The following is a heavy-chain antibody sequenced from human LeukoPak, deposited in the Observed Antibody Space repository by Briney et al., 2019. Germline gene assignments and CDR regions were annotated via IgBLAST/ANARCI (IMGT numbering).Heavy chain of an antibody. CDR2: INAGNGNT. V-gene: IGHV1-3*01. D-gene: IGHD2-2*01. Sequence: VASVTVSCKASGYTFTIYAMHWARQAPGQRLEWMGWINAGNGNTKYSQNFQGRVTITRDTSASTAYMELSSLRSADPAVFYCARKRIVVVPAARPDGVYYYYGMDVWGKGTTVTVSS. CDR3: ARKRIVVVPAARPDGVYYYYGMDV. J-gene: IGHJ6*04. CDR1: GYTFTIYA.